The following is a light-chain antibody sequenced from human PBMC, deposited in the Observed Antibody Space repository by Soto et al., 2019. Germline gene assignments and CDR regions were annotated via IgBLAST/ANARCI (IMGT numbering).Light chain of an antibody. CDR2: AAS. CDR1: QNIDHH. V-gene: IGKV1-39*01. CDR3: QQSYSTTWT. Sequence: DIQMTQSPSSLSASVGDRVTITCRASQNIDHHLNWYQHKPRRAPKLLMDAASRMQSGVPSRFSGSGTGTEFTLIINSLQPEDFATYYCQQSYSTTWTFGQGTRVEVK. J-gene: IGKJ1*01.